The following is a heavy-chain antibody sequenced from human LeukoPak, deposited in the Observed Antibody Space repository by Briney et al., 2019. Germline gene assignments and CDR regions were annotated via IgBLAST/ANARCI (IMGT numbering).Heavy chain of an antibody. J-gene: IGHJ6*02. CDR2: IYYSGST. V-gene: IGHV4-28*01. CDR3: ARKLQSGYSSGWYVYRTAYYYYGMDV. Sequence: PSETLSLTCAVSGYSISSSNWWGWIRPPPGKGLEWIGYIYYSGSTYYNPSLKSRVTMSVDTSKNQFSLKLSSVTAVDTAVYYCARKLQSGYSSGWYVYRTAYYYYGMDVWGQGTTVTVSS. D-gene: IGHD6-19*01. CDR1: GYSISSSNW.